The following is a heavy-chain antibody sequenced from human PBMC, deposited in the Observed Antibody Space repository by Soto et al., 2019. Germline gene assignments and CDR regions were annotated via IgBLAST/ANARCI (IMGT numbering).Heavy chain of an antibody. CDR1: GYTFTSYG. Sequence: QVQLVQSGPEVKKPGASVKVSCKTSGYTFTSYGISWVRQAPGQGLEWMGWISTYKGNTNYAQKFQGRVTMTTNTSTSTAYMELRSLRSDDTAVYYCATRSPAFDYWGQGTLVTVSS. CDR3: ATRSPAFDY. V-gene: IGHV1-18*01. CDR2: ISTYKGNT. J-gene: IGHJ4*02.